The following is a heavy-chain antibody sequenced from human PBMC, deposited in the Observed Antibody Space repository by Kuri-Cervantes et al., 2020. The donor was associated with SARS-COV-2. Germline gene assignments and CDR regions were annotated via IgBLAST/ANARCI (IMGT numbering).Heavy chain of an antibody. CDR3: ASSGSYSPFDY. D-gene: IGHD1-26*01. J-gene: IGHJ4*02. Sequence: ASVKVSCKASGYTFTSYDINWVRQATGQGLEWMGWMNPNSGNTGYAQKFQGRVTITRNTSISPAYMELSSLRSEDTAVYYCASSGSYSPFDYWGQGTLVTVSS. CDR1: GYTFTSYD. CDR2: MNPNSGNT. V-gene: IGHV1-8*03.